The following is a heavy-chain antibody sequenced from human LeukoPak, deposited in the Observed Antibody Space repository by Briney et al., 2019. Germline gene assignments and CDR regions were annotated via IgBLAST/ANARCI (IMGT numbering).Heavy chain of an antibody. CDR3: VRDPSYGSSWYYYMDV. V-gene: IGHV3-48*04. CDR2: ISSSSFKI. D-gene: IGHD6-13*01. J-gene: IGHJ6*03. Sequence: GGSLRLSCAAPEFTFVRYAMNWVRQAPGKGLEWVSYISSSSFKIGYADSVKGRFTISRGNSKNSLYLQMDSLRVEDTAVYYCVRDPSYGSSWYYYMDVWGKGTTVTVSS. CDR1: EFTFVRYA.